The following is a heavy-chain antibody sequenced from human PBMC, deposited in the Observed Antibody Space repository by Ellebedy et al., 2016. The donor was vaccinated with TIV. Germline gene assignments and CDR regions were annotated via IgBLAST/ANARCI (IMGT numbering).Heavy chain of an antibody. CDR3: ARALRGDSSGYYWVY. V-gene: IGHV1-18*01. CDR1: GYTFTSYG. D-gene: IGHD3-22*01. CDR2: ISAYNGNT. J-gene: IGHJ4*02. Sequence: AASVKVSCKASGYTFTSYGISWVRQAPGQGLEWMGWISAYNGNTNYAQKLQGRVTMTTDTSTSTAYMELRSLRSDDTAVYYCARALRGDSSGYYWVYWGQGTLVTVSS.